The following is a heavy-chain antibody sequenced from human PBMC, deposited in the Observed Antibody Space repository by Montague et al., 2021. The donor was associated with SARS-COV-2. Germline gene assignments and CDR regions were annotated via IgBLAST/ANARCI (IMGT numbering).Heavy chain of an antibody. CDR3: ARENTVTTFGGPYYIDS. Sequence: SETLSLTCIVSGSSVRSYYWSWIRQPPGKGLEWIGYIYDSGSTNXXPSLKSRVTISVDTPKNQFSLKLSSVTAADTAVYYCARENTVTTFGGPYYIDSWGQGTLVTVSA. D-gene: IGHD4-17*01. CDR2: IYDSGST. J-gene: IGHJ4*02. CDR1: GSSVRSYY. V-gene: IGHV4-59*02.